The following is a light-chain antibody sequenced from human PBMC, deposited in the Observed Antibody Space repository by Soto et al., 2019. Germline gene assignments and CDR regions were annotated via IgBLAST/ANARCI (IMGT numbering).Light chain of an antibody. CDR1: NIGSKS. V-gene: IGLV3-21*04. J-gene: IGLJ2*01. CDR3: QVWDSSSDHPGVV. Sequence: VLTQPPSVSVAPGKTARITCGGNNIGSKSVHWYQQKPGQAPVLVIYYDSDRPSGIPERFSGSNSGNTATLTISRVEAGDEADYYCQVWDSSSDHPGVVFGGGTKLTVL. CDR2: YDS.